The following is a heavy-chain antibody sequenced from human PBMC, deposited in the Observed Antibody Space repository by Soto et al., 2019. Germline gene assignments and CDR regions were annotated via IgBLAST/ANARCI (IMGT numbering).Heavy chain of an antibody. Sequence: PGGSLRLSCAASGFTFSSYGMHWVRQAPGKGLEWVAVIWYDGSNKYYADSVKGRFTISRDNSKNTLYLQMNGLRAEDTAVYYCARLSSIAALTPWGQGTLVTVSS. CDR3: ARLSSIAALTP. CDR2: IWYDGSNK. J-gene: IGHJ5*02. V-gene: IGHV3-33*01. D-gene: IGHD6-6*01. CDR1: GFTFSSYG.